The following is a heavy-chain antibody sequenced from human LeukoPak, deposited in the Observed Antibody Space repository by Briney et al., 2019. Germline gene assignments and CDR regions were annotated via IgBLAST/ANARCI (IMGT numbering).Heavy chain of an antibody. J-gene: IGHJ6*03. CDR3: AREGWVLVTTDYYYYMDV. V-gene: IGHV3-48*01. Sequence: RPGGSLRLSCAPSGFTFSSYSMNWVRQAPGKGLGWVSYISSSGITIYYADSVKGRFTISRDNAKNSLDLQMNSLRAEDTAVYYCAREGWVLVTTDYYYYMDVWGKGTTVTVSS. D-gene: IGHD1-1*01. CDR2: ISSSGITI. CDR1: GFTFSSYS.